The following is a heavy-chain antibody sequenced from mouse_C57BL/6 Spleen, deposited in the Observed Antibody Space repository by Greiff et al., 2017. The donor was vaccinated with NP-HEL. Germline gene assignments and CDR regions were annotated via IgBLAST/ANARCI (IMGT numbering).Heavy chain of an antibody. J-gene: IGHJ4*01. CDR1: GYTFTSYW. CDR3: AREGGSSYDYAMDY. D-gene: IGHD1-1*01. Sequence: QVHVKQPGAELVKPGASVKMSCKASGYTFTSYWITWVKQRPGQGLEWIGDIYPGSGSTNYNEKFKSKATLTVDTSSSTAYMQLSSLTSEDSAVYYCAREGGSSYDYAMDYWGQGTSVTVSS. CDR2: IYPGSGST. V-gene: IGHV1-55*01.